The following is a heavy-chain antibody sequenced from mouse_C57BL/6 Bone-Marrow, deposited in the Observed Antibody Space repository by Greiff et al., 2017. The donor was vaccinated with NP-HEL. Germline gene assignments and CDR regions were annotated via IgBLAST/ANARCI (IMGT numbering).Heavy chain of an antibody. J-gene: IGHJ1*03. Sequence: VNVVESGPGLVAPSQSLSITCTVSGFSLTSYAISWVRQPPGKGLEWLGVIWTGGGTNYNSALKSRLSISKDNSKSQVFLKMNSLQTDDTARYYCARNSGGSSGGYWYFDVWGTGTTVTVSS. V-gene: IGHV2-9-1*01. CDR3: ARNSGGSSGGYWYFDV. CDR2: IWTGGGT. CDR1: GFSLTSYA. D-gene: IGHD1-1*01.